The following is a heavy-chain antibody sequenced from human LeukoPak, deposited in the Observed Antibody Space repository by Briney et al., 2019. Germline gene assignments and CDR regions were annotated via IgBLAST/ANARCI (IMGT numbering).Heavy chain of an antibody. CDR3: ARGSDHLLPGRDDP. D-gene: IGHD2-2*01. CDR2: VNAKTGGT. V-gene: IGHV1-2*02. Sequence: ASVKVSCKASGYSFTDYYIQWLRQAPGQGLEWMGWVNAKTGGTASAQAFRGGVIMTRDTSTHTAFMELRRLTSDDSAVYYCARGSDHLLPGRDDPWGQGTQVIVSS. CDR1: GYSFTDYY. J-gene: IGHJ5*02.